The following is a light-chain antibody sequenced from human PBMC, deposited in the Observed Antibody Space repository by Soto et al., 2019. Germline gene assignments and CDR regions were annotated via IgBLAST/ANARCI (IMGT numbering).Light chain of an antibody. CDR1: QSVSSSY. Sequence: IVLTQSPGTLSFSPGERATLSCRASQSVSSSYLAWYQQKPGQAPRLLIYGASSRATGIPDRFSGSGSGTDSTLTISRLEPEDCVVSYSPQYGSPPQRTFRQG. CDR2: GAS. J-gene: IGKJ5*01. V-gene: IGKV3-20*01. CDR3: PQYGSPPQRT.